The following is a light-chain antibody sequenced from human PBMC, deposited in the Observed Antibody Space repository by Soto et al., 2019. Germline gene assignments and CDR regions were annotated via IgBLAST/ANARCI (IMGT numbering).Light chain of an antibody. V-gene: IGKV4-1*01. CDR3: QQYHSPPVT. CDR1: QSVLSSSNNKNY. J-gene: IGKJ5*01. Sequence: DFVMTQSPDSLAVSLGERATINCKSSQSVLSSSNNKNYLAWHQQKPGQPPKLLFYWASTRESGVPDRSSGSGSGTDFTLTISSLQAEDVAVYYCQQYHSPPVTFGQGTRLEIK. CDR2: WAS.